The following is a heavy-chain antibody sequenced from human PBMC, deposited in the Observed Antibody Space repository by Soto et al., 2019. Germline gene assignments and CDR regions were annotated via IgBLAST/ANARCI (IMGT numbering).Heavy chain of an antibody. Sequence: SLRLSCAARTFMFRRDAMQSVRRAPGKGLHWVAVISYDGSNKYYADSVKGRFTISRDNSKNTLYLQMNSLRAEDTAVYYCASHTYSKEDYWGQGTLVSVSS. V-gene: IGHV3-30-3*02. CDR1: TFMFRRDA. D-gene: IGHD2-21*01. CDR3: ASHTYSKEDY. CDR2: ISYDGSNK. J-gene: IGHJ4*02.